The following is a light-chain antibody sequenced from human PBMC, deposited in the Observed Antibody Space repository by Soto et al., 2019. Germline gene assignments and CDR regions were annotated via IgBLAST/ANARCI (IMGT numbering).Light chain of an antibody. CDR2: GAT. CDR3: QQHGYSPWT. CDR1: QSVSRSY. V-gene: IGKV3-20*01. J-gene: IGKJ1*01. Sequence: EIVLTQSPGTLSLSRGERATLSCRASQSVSRSYLAWYQQKPGQAPRLLIYGATSRATGIPGRFSGSGSGTDFTLTISRLEPEVFAVYYCQQHGYSPWTFGQGTKVEIK.